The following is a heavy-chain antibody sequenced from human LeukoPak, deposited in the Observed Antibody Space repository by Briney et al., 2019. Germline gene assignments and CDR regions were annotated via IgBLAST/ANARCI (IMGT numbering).Heavy chain of an antibody. CDR3: AKGGVLLWFGESPDDYCYMDV. J-gene: IGHJ6*03. CDR2: ISGSGGST. CDR1: GFTFSSYA. D-gene: IGHD3-10*01. Sequence: GGSLRLSCAASGFTFSSYAMSWVRQAPGKGLEWVSAISGSGGSTYYADSVKGRFTISRDNSENTLYLQMNSLRAEDTAVYYCAKGGVLLWFGESPDDYCYMDVWGKGTTVTVSS. V-gene: IGHV3-23*01.